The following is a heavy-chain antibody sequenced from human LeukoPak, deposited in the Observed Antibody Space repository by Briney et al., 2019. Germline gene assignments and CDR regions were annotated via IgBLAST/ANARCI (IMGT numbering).Heavy chain of an antibody. V-gene: IGHV3-7*01. CDR3: ARTPEGDFWSGYYQFDY. CDR1: GFTFNTFW. CDR2: IDEDGSEK. Sequence: GGSLRLSRAVSGFTFNTFWMSWVRQAPGKGLEWVANIDEDGSEKYYVESVKGRFTISRDNAKNTLYLQMNGLRAEDTAVYYCARTPEGDFWSGYYQFDYWGQGTLVTVSS. D-gene: IGHD3-3*01. J-gene: IGHJ4*02.